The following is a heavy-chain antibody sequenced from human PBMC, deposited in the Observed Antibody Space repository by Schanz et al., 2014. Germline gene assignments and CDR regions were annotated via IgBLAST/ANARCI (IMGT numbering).Heavy chain of an antibody. Sequence: EVELVESGGGLVQPGGSLRLSCAASGFTFSTYAMAWVRQAPGKGLEWVSSISSGGGSTYYADSVKGRFTISRDNSKNTLFLQMNSLRAEDTAVYYCARDHTTESYYSAGPPIDYWGQGTLLTVSA. V-gene: IGHV3-23*04. D-gene: IGHD1-26*01. J-gene: IGHJ4*02. CDR1: GFTFSTYA. CDR3: ARDHTTESYYSAGPPIDY. CDR2: ISSGGGST.